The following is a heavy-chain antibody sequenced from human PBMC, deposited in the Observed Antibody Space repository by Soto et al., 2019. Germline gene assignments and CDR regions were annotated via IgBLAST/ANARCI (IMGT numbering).Heavy chain of an antibody. V-gene: IGHV4-30-4*02. J-gene: IGHJ5*02. CDR2: ISYSGST. CDR1: GGSISSGAYY. Sequence: SDTLSLTCTVSGGSISSGAYYWSWSRQRPGQGLEWIGYISYSGSTYYNPSLKSRLTISADTSKNQFALKLSSVTAADRAVYYCARGNINSTIAMVLDTWGQGTMVTVSS. CDR3: ARGNINSTIAMVLDT. D-gene: IGHD5-18*01.